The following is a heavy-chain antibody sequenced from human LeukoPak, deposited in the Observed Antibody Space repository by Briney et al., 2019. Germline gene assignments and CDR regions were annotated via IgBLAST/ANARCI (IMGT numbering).Heavy chain of an antibody. D-gene: IGHD3-3*01. CDR1: GGSFSGYY. CDR3: ARALYYDFWSGYYYYFDY. Sequence: SETLSLTCAVYGGSFSGYYWSWIRQPPGKGLEWIGEINHSGSTNYNPSLKSRVSISVDTSKNQFSLKLSSVAAADTAVYYCARALYYDFWSGYYYYFDYWGQGPLVTVSS. V-gene: IGHV4-34*01. J-gene: IGHJ4*02. CDR2: INHSGST.